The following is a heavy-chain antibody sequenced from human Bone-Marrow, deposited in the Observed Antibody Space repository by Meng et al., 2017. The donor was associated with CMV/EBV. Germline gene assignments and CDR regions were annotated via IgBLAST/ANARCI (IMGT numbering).Heavy chain of an antibody. CDR1: GGSISSYY. Sequence: SETLSLTCTVSGGSISSYYWSWIRQPPGKGLGWIGYIYYSGSTNYNPSLKSRVTISVDTSKNQFSLKLSSVTAADTAVYYCARFGRHYYDSSGFVFDYWGQGTLVTVSS. CDR3: ARFGRHYYDSSGFVFDY. D-gene: IGHD3-22*01. J-gene: IGHJ4*02. V-gene: IGHV4-59*01. CDR2: IYYSGST.